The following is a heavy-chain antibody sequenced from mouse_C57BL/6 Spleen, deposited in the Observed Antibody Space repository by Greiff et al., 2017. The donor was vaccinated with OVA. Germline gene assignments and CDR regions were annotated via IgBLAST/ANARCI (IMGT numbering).Heavy chain of an antibody. D-gene: IGHD1-1*01. Sequence: QVQLQQSGPELVKPGASVKISCKASGYAFSSSWMNWVKQRPGKGLEWIGRIYPGDGDTNYNGKFKGKATLTADKSSSTAYMQLSSLTSEDSAVYFCAREGITTVVTPAFAYWGQGTLVTVSA. CDR3: AREGITTVVTPAFAY. CDR1: GYAFSSSW. V-gene: IGHV1-82*01. CDR2: IYPGDGDT. J-gene: IGHJ3*01.